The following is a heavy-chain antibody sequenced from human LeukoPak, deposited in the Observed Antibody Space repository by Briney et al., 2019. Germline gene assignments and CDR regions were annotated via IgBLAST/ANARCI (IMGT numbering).Heavy chain of an antibody. CDR1: GFTFAGYW. CDR2: IKQDGSEK. J-gene: IGHJ6*03. Sequence: GGSLRLSCAASGFTFAGYWMNWVRQAPGKGLEWLANIKQDGSEKNYVDSVKGRFTISRDNAKNSLYLQMNSLRAEDTAVYYCARDRGNWNDAYYYYMDVWGKGTTVTVSS. D-gene: IGHD1-1*01. V-gene: IGHV3-7*01. CDR3: ARDRGNWNDAYYYYMDV.